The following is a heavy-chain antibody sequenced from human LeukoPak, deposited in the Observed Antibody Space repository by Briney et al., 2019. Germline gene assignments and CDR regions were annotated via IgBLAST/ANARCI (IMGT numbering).Heavy chain of an antibody. Sequence: GGSLRLSCAASGFTFSSYSMNWIRQAPGEGLEWISSISSSGSYIYYADSVKGRFTISRTNAKNFLFLQMNSLTAEAPVEYCAARTQYGNAFDIWGQGTMVTVSS. V-gene: IGHV3-21*01. CDR3: ARTQYGNAFDI. CDR1: GFTFSSYS. CDR2: ISSSGSYI. J-gene: IGHJ3*02. D-gene: IGHD1-26*01.